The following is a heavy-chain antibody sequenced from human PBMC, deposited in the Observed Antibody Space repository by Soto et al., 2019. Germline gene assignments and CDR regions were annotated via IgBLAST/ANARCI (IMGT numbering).Heavy chain of an antibody. D-gene: IGHD3-16*01. CDR2: ISGSDGST. CDR1: GFSFSSYA. V-gene: IGHV3-23*01. J-gene: IGHJ4*02. CDR3: EKERERYAWYEDY. Sequence: EVQLLESGGGLVQPGGSLRLSCVASGFSFSSYAMSWVRQAPGKGLEWVSVISGSDGSTYYADSVKGRFTISRDNSKNTLYLHMHSRRAEDTAVYYWEKERERYAWYEDYWGQGTLVTVSS.